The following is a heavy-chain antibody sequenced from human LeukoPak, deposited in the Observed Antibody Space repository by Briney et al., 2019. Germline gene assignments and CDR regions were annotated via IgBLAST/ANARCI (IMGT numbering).Heavy chain of an antibody. CDR1: GGSVSSYY. D-gene: IGHD1-14*01. CDR3: ARHGTISSESYFDY. V-gene: IGHV4-59*08. Sequence: PSETLSLTCSVSGGSVSSYYWSWIRQSPGKGLEWIGYIHNSGRTNYNPPLKSRVTGFVDTSKNQVSLRLSSVTAADTAAYYCARHGTISSESYFDYWGQGALVTVSS. J-gene: IGHJ4*02. CDR2: IHNSGRT.